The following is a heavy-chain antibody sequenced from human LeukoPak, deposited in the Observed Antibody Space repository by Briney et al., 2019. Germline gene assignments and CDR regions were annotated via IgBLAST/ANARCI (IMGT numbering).Heavy chain of an antibody. J-gene: IGHJ3*02. CDR3: ARSGPKFAGWDAFDI. D-gene: IGHD3-9*01. Sequence: GESLKISCKGSGYSFTSYWIGWVRQMPGKGLEWMGIIYPGDSDTRYSPSFQGQVTISADKSISTAYLQWSSLKASDTAMYYCARSGPKFAGWDAFDIWGQGTMVTVSS. CDR2: IYPGDSDT. V-gene: IGHV5-51*01. CDR1: GYSFTSYW.